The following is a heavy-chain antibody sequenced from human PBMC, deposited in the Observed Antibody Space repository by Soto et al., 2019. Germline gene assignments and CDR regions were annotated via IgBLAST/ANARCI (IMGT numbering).Heavy chain of an antibody. CDR3: ARDFKAPKDAWAFDY. Sequence: QVQLQESGPGLVMPSGTLSLTCAVSGASISSNDWWNWVRQPPGKGLEWIGEIYHGGTTIYNPSLNSRVSISIDESKNHFSLKLTSVTAADTAGYYCARDFKAPKDAWAFDYWGQGILVTVSS. D-gene: IGHD3-16*01. V-gene: IGHV4-4*02. CDR1: GASISSNDW. CDR2: IYHGGTT. J-gene: IGHJ4*02.